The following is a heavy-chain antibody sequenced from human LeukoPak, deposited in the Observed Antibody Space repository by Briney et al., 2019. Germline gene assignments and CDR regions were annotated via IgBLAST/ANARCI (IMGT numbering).Heavy chain of an antibody. Sequence: SETLSLTCTVSGGSISSYYWSWIRQPPGKGLEWIGYIYYSGSTNYNPSLKSRVTISVDTSKSQFSLKLSSVTAADTAVYYCARARGYSYGSHDYWGQGTLVTVSS. D-gene: IGHD5-18*01. CDR2: IYYSGST. V-gene: IGHV4-59*01. CDR3: ARARGYSYGSHDY. CDR1: GGSISSYY. J-gene: IGHJ4*02.